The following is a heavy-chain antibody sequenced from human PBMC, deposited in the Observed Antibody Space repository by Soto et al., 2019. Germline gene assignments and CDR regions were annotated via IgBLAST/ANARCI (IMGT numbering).Heavy chain of an antibody. CDR2: MNPNSGNT. Sequence: ASVKVSCKASGYTFTSYDINWVRQATGQGLEWMGWMNPNSGNTGYAQKFQGRVTMTRNTSISTAYMDLQMNSLRAEDTAVFYCAQDTYYHDTSGYYTFDYWGQGALVTVSS. J-gene: IGHJ4*02. V-gene: IGHV1-8*01. D-gene: IGHD3-22*01. CDR3: AQDTYYHDTSGYYTFDY. CDR1: GYTFTSYD.